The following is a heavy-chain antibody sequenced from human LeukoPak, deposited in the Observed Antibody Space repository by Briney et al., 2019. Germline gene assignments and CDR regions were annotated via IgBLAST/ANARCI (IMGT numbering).Heavy chain of an antibody. V-gene: IGHV4-59*01. CDR2: IYYSGST. CDR3: ASSYGDYNYYYGMDV. D-gene: IGHD4-17*01. Sequence: PSETLSLTCTVSGGSISSYYWSWIRQPPEKGLEWIGYIYYSGSTNYNPSLKSRVTISVDTSKNQFSLKLSSVTAADTAVYYCASSYGDYNYYYGMDVWGQGTTVTVSS. CDR1: GGSISSYY. J-gene: IGHJ6*02.